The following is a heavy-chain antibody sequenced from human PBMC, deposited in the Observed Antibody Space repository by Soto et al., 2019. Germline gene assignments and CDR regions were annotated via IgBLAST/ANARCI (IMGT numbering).Heavy chain of an antibody. CDR2: VLYSGTT. D-gene: IGHD2-8*01. Sequence: QVQLQESGPGLVKPSQTLSLTCTVSGGSISSGDYYWSWIRQPPGKGLEWIGYVLYSGTTNYNPSLERRLTISVDTSKSHCSLKLTSVTAADTAVYYCARNGALDYWGRGTLVTVSS. CDR3: ARNGALDY. CDR1: GGSISSGDYY. V-gene: IGHV4-30-4*01. J-gene: IGHJ4*02.